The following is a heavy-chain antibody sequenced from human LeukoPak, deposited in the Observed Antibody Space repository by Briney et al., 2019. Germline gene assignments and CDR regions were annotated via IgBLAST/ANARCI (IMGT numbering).Heavy chain of an antibody. V-gene: IGHV3-20*01. J-gene: IGHJ4*02. Sequence: GGSLRLSCAASGFTFDDYGMSWVRQAPGKGLEWVSGINWNGGSTGYADSVKGRFTISRDNAKNSLYLQMNSLRAEDTALYHCARRSQLLSLYYFDYWGQGALVTVSS. CDR2: INWNGGST. D-gene: IGHD2-2*01. CDR1: GFTFDDYG. CDR3: ARRSQLLSLYYFDY.